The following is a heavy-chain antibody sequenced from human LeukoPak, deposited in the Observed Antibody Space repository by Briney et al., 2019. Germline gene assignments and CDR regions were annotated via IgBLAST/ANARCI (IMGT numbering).Heavy chain of an antibody. V-gene: IGHV1-46*01. CDR3: ARGWELLDFAY. J-gene: IGHJ4*02. CDR2: INPSGGST. D-gene: IGHD1-26*01. Sequence: ALVKVSCTASGYTFTSYYMHWVRQAPGQGLEWMGIINPSGGSTSYAQKFQGRVTMTRDTSTSTVYMELSSLRSEDTAVYYCARGWELLDFAYWGQGPLVTVSS. CDR1: GYTFTSYY.